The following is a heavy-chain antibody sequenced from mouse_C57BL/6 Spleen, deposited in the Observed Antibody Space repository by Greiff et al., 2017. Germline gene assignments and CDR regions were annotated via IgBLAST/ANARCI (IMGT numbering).Heavy chain of an antibody. D-gene: IGHD2-4*01. CDR3: ARNYEYGGYWYFDV. V-gene: IGHV1-72*01. CDR1: GYTFTSYW. Sequence: QVQLQQPGAELVKPGASVKLSCKASGYTFTSYWMHWVKQRPGRGLEWSGRIDPNSGGTKYNEKFKSKVTLTVDKPSSTAYMQLSSLTSEDSAVYYCARNYEYGGYWYFDVWGTGTTVTVSS. CDR2: IDPNSGGT. J-gene: IGHJ1*03.